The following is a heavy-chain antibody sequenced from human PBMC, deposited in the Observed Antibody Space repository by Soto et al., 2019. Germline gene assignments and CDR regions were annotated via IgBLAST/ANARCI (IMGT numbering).Heavy chain of an antibody. J-gene: IGHJ3*02. D-gene: IGHD6-19*01. CDR2: TKSKTDGGTT. V-gene: IGHV3-15*01. Sequence: PGGSLRLSCAASGFTFSNAWMSWVRQAPGKGLEWVGRTKSKTDGGTTDYAAPVKGRFTISRDDSKNTLYLQMNSPKTEDTAVYYCTTAVEDAFDIWGQGTMVTVSS. CDR3: TTAVEDAFDI. CDR1: GFTFSNAW.